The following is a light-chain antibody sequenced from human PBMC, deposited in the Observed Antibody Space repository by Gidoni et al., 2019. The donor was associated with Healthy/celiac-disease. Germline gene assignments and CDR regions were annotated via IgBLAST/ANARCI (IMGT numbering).Light chain of an antibody. Sequence: IVMTQPPPSLLVTSGGPASTSCSTTQRLLHSNGYSYLDWYLQKPGQSPQLLIYLGSNRASGVPDRFSGSGSGTDFTLKISRVESEDVGVYYCMQSLQSPPVTFGQGTRLEIK. CDR2: LGS. CDR1: QRLLHSNGYSY. V-gene: IGKV2-28*01. J-gene: IGKJ5*01. CDR3: MQSLQSPPVT.